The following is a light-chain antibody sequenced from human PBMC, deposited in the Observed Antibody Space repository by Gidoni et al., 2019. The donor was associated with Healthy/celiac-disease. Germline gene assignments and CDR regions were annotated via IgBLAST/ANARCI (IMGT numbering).Light chain of an antibody. V-gene: IGKV3-11*01. CDR3: QQRSNWGLT. CDR2: DAS. Sequence: ELVLTQSPATLSLSPGESATLSCRASQSVSSYLAWYQQKPGQAPSLLIYDASNRATGIPARFSGSGSGTDFTLTISSLEPEDFAVYYCQQRSNWGLTFGGGTKVEIK. J-gene: IGKJ4*01. CDR1: QSVSSY.